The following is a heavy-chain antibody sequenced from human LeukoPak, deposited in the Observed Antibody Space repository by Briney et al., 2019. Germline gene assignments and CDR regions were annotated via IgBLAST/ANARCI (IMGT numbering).Heavy chain of an antibody. CDR2: INPNSGGT. Sequence: ASVKVSCKASGYTFTGYYMHWVRQAPGQGLEWMGWINPNSGGTNYAQKFQGRVTMTRDTSISTAYMELSRLRSDDTAVYYCAGSPIVGATSVGYYYYYYMDVWGKGTTVTVSS. D-gene: IGHD1-26*01. CDR3: AGSPIVGATSVGYYYYYYMDV. J-gene: IGHJ6*03. V-gene: IGHV1-2*02. CDR1: GYTFTGYY.